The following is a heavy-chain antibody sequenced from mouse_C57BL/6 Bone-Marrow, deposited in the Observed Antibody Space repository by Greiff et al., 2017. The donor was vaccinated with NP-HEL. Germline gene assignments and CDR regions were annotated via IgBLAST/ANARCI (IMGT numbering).Heavy chain of an antibody. J-gene: IGHJ2*01. CDR2: IYPGSGNT. CDR3: ARNYGNYVDY. D-gene: IGHD2-1*01. V-gene: IGHV1-76*01. CDR1: GYTFTDYY. Sequence: QVQLKESGAELVRPGASVKLSCKASGYTFTDYYINWVKQRPGQGLEWIARIYPGSGNTYYNEKFKGKATLTAEKSSSTAYMQLSSLTSEDSAVYFCARNYGNYVDYWGQGTTLTVSS.